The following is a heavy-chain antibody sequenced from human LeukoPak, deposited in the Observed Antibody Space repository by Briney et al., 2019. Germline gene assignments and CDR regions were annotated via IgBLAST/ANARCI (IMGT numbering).Heavy chain of an antibody. D-gene: IGHD2-21*01. J-gene: IGHJ4*02. CDR2: IYYSGST. Sequence: SETLSLTCTVSGGSISSSSYYWGWIRQPPGKGLEWIGSIYYSGSTYYNPSLKSRVTISVDTSKNQFSLKLSSVTAADTAVYYCARGNTDFASPGRFDYWGQGTLVTVSS. CDR1: GGSISSSSYY. V-gene: IGHV4-39*07. CDR3: ARGNTDFASPGRFDY.